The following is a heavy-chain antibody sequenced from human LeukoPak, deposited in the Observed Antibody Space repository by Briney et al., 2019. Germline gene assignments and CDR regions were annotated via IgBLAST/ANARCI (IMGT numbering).Heavy chain of an antibody. J-gene: IGHJ6*02. CDR3: ARAGGYSYGMDV. CDR2: IYYSGSP. V-gene: IGHV4-30-4*01. CDR1: GGSISSGDYY. Sequence: SETLSLTCTVSGGSISSGDYYWSWIRQPPGKGLEWIGYIYYSGSPYYNPSLKSRVTISVDTSKTQFSLKLSSVTAADTAVYYCARAGGYSYGMDVWGQGTTVTVSS. D-gene: IGHD6-25*01.